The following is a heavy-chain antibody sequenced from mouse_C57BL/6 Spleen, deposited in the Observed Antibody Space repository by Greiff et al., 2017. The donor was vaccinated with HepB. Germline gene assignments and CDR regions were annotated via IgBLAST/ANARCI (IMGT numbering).Heavy chain of an antibody. CDR3: ARYSNYGWYFDV. Sequence: ESGPGMVKPSQSLSLTCTVTGYSITSGYDWHWIRHFPGNKLEWMGYISYSGSTNYNPSLKSRISITHDTSKNHFFLKLNSVTTEDTATYYCARYSNYGWYFDVWGTGTTVTVSS. CDR1: GYSITSGYD. V-gene: IGHV3-1*01. CDR2: ISYSGST. J-gene: IGHJ1*03. D-gene: IGHD2-5*01.